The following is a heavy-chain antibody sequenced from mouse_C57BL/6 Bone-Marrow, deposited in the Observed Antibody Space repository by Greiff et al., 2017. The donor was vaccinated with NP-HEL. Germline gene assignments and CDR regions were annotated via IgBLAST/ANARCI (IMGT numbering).Heavy chain of an antibody. CDR2: INPNNGGT. Sequence: VQLQQSGPELVKPGASVKISCKASGYTFTDYYMNWVKQSHGKSLEWIGNINPNNGGTSYNQKFKGKATLTVDKSASTAYMELRSLTSEDSAVYYCARGYFDVGDTGTTITVSS. V-gene: IGHV1-26*01. CDR3: ARGYFDV. CDR1: GYTFTDYY. J-gene: IGHJ1*03.